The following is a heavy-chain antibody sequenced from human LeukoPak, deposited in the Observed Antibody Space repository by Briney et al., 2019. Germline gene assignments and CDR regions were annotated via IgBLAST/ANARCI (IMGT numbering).Heavy chain of an antibody. CDR3: ARTGKVVVEFVQPNWYFDL. D-gene: IGHD2-15*01. CDR2: IYYSGST. CDR1: GGSISSYY. J-gene: IGHJ2*01. V-gene: IGHV4-59*01. Sequence: PSETLSLTCTVSGGSISSYYWSWIRQPPGKGLEWIGYIYYSGSTNYNPSLKSRVTISVDTSKNQFSLKLSSVTAADTAVYYCARTGKVVVEFVQPNWYFDLWGRGTLVTVSS.